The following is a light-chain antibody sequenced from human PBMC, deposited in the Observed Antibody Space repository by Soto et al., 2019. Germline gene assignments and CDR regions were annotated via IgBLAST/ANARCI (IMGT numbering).Light chain of an antibody. Sequence: EIVMTQSPATLSVSPGERATLSCRASQSVNNNLAWYQQKPGQAPRLLIYGASTRATGFPARFSGSGSGTEFTLTISSLQSEDFAVYYCHQYNNWPRTFGQGTKVEI. J-gene: IGKJ1*01. CDR3: HQYNNWPRT. V-gene: IGKV3-15*01. CDR1: QSVNNN. CDR2: GAS.